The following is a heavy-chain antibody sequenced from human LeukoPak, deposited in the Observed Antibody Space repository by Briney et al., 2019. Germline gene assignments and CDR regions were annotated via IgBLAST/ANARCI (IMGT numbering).Heavy chain of an antibody. Sequence: ASVKVSCKASGYTFASYGISWVRQAPGQGLEWMGWISAYNGDTRYAQNLQGRATMTTDTSTGTAYLELRSLTSDDTALYYCARDIALTTIPGGPESWGQGTLVTVSS. CDR2: ISAYNGDT. J-gene: IGHJ5*02. V-gene: IGHV1-18*01. D-gene: IGHD2-8*02. CDR3: ARDIALTTIPGGPES. CDR1: GYTFASYG.